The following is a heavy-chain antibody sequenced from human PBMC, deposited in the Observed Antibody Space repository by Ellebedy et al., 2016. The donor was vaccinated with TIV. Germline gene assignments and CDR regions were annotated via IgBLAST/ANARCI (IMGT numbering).Heavy chain of an antibody. J-gene: IGHJ4*02. CDR2: INHSGST. CDR3: ARTPYDLLTGYDSSYFDC. D-gene: IGHD3-9*01. V-gene: IGHV4-34*01. Sequence: MPGGSLRLSCAVSGGSFSAYYWTWIRQPPGKGLEWIGEINHSGSTNYSPSLKSRVTISVDTSKNQFSLHLSSVPAADTAVYYCARTPYDLLTGYDSSYFDCWGQGTLVPVSS. CDR1: GGSFSAYY.